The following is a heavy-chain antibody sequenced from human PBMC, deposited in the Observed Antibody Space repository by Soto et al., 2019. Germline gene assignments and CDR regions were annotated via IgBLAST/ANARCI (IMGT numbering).Heavy chain of an antibody. V-gene: IGHV3-48*01. CDR1: GFTFSYHN. Sequence: EVQLVESGGGLVQPGGSLRLSCAASGFTFSYHNMNWVRQAPGKGLEWISYSPSSSGTIYYADSVKGRFTISRDNAKSSLYLQMDCLISQDTDVYYWAREVGTPLARGFDYWGQGALVTVSS. CDR3: AREVGTPLARGFDY. CDR2: SPSSSGTI. J-gene: IGHJ4*02. D-gene: IGHD5-12*01.